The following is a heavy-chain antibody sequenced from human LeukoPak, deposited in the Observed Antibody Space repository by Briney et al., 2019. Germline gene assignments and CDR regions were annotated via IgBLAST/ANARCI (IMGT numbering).Heavy chain of an antibody. CDR1: GFTVSNKY. J-gene: IGHJ6*02. D-gene: IGHD1-1*01. CDR2: LYNAGST. CDR3: AKDGRPYYYYGMDV. Sequence: GGSLRLSCVASGFTVSNKYMSWVRQAPGKGLEWVSVLYNAGSTYYADSVKGRFTISRDNSKNTLYLQMYSLRAEDTAVYYCAKDGRPYYYYGMDVWGQGTTVTVSS. V-gene: IGHV3-53*01.